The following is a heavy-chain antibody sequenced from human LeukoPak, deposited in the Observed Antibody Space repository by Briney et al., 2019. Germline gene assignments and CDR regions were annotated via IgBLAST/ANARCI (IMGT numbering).Heavy chain of an antibody. J-gene: IGHJ4*02. D-gene: IGHD6-13*01. CDR3: AGASAAAPDYFDY. V-gene: IGHV1-69*04. CDR2: IIPILGIA. CDR1: GGTFSSYA. Sequence: SVEVSCKDSGGTFSSYAISWVRQAPGQGLEWMGRIIPILGIANYAQKFQGRVTITADKSTSTAYMELSSLRSEDTAVYYCAGASAAAPDYFDYWGQGTLVTVSS.